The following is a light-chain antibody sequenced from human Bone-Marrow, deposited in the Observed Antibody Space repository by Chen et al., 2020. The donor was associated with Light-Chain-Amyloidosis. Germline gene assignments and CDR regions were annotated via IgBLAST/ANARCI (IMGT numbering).Light chain of an antibody. V-gene: IGLV3-25*03. CDR1: DLPTKY. CDR2: RDT. CDR3: QSADSSGTYEGI. J-gene: IGLJ2*01. Sequence: SYELTQPPSVSVSPGQTARITCSGDDLPTKYAYWYQQKPGQAPVLVIHRDTERPSGISERVCGSSSGTTATLTISGVQAEDEADYHCQSADSSGTYEGIFGGGTKLTVL.